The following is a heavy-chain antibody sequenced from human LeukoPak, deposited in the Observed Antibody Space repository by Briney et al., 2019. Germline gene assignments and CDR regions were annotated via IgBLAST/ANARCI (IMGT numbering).Heavy chain of an antibody. CDR1: GYTFTSYG. V-gene: IGHV1-18*01. D-gene: IGHD6-19*01. CDR2: ISTYNGNT. J-gene: IGHJ4*02. Sequence: ASVKVPCKASGYTFTSYGINWVRQAPGQGLEWMGWISTYNGNTNYAQKVQGRVTMTTDTSTSTAYMELRSLRSDDTAVYYCARDFHRIAVAATGHWGQGTLVTVSS. CDR3: ARDFHRIAVAATGH.